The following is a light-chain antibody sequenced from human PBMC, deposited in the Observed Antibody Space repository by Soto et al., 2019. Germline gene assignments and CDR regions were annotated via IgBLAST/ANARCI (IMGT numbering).Light chain of an antibody. Sequence: QSALTQPASVSGSPGQSLTISCTGTSSDVGAYNYVSWYQQYPGRAPRLIMSDVRDRPSGVSDRFSGSKSGNTASLTISGVQAEDEADYYCSSYTGSSTLYVFGTGTKVTVL. CDR2: DVR. J-gene: IGLJ1*01. CDR1: SSDVGAYNY. V-gene: IGLV2-14*01. CDR3: SSYTGSSTLYV.